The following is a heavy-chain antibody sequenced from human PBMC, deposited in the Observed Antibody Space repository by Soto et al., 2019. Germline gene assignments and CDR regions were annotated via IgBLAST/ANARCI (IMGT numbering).Heavy chain of an antibody. CDR2: IIPVIGVG. Sequence: QVQLVQSGAEVKKPGSSVKVSCKPSGNTLNTDTITWLRQAPGQGLEWMGRIIPVIGVGTYAKKSQDRATITADKSTTTVYMEVTSLTSEDTATYYCAIGRTGSNGYYGAWGQGTQVTVS. CDR3: AIGRTGSNGYYGA. V-gene: IGHV1-69*02. D-gene: IGHD3-22*01. J-gene: IGHJ5*02. CDR1: GNTLNTDT.